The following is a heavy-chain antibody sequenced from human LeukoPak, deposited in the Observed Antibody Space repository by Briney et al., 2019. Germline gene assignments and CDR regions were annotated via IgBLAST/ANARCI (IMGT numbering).Heavy chain of an antibody. Sequence: SETLSLTCVVSGYSISSGYYWGWIRQPPGKGLEWIGSIYHSGSTYYNPSLKSRVTISVDTSKNQFSLKLSSVTAADTAVYYCARDDYGGYWGQGTLVTVSS. CDR3: ARDDYGGY. D-gene: IGHD4-23*01. CDR2: IYHSGST. J-gene: IGHJ4*02. CDR1: GYSISSGYY. V-gene: IGHV4-38-2*02.